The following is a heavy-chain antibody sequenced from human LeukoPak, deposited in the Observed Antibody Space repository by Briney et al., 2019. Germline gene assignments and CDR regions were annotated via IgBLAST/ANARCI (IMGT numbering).Heavy chain of an antibody. V-gene: IGHV4-39*07. CDR3: ARVVVVVPAAMLISGAFDI. J-gene: IGHJ3*02. CDR2: IYYSGST. CDR1: GGPISSSSYY. D-gene: IGHD2-2*01. Sequence: SETLSLTCTVSGGPISSSSYYWGWIRQPPGKGLEWIGSIYYSGSTYYNPSLKSRVTISVDTSKNQFSLKLSSVTAADTAVYYCARVVVVVPAAMLISGAFDIWGQGTMVTVSS.